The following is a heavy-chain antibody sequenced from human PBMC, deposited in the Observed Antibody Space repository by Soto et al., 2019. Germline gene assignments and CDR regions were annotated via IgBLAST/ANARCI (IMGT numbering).Heavy chain of an antibody. V-gene: IGHV1-69*13. CDR3: ARRTVLLNFDP. CDR1: GGTFSSYA. J-gene: IGHJ5*02. D-gene: IGHD3-10*01. Sequence: SVKVSCKASGGTFSSYAISWARQAPGQGLEWMGGIIPIFGTANYAQKFQGRVTITADESTSTAYMELSSLRSEDTAVYYCARRTVLLNFDPWGQGTLGTVSS. CDR2: IIPIFGTA.